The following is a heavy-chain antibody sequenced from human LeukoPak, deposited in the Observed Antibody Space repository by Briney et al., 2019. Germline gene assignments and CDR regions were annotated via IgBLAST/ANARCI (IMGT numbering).Heavy chain of an antibody. CDR3: ARNYYDSSGYSPFFDY. CDR1: GFTFSSYA. J-gene: IGHJ4*02. CDR2: ISYDGSNK. V-gene: IGHV3-30*04. D-gene: IGHD3-22*01. Sequence: GGSLRLSCAASGFTFSSYAMHWVRQAPGKGLEWVAVISYDGSNKYYADSVKGRFTISRDNSKNTLYLQMNSLRAEDTAVYYCARNYYDSSGYSPFFDYWGQGTLVTVSS.